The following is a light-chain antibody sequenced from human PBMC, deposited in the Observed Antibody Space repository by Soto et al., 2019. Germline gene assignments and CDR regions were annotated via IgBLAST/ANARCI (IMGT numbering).Light chain of an antibody. J-gene: IGKJ1*01. V-gene: IGKV3-20*01. CDR1: QSVSSSY. CDR2: GAS. Sequence: EIVLTQSPGTLSLSPGERATLSCRTSQSVSSSYLAWYQQTPGQAPRLLIYGASSRATGIPGRFSGSGSGTDFTLTISRLEPEDFAVYYCQQYGSSPQTFGQGTKVEIK. CDR3: QQYGSSPQT.